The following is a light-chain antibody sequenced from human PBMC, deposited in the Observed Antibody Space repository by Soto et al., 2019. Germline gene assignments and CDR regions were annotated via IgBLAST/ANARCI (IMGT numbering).Light chain of an antibody. Sequence: QSVLTQPRSVSGSPGQSVTISCTGTSSDVGGYDYVSWSQHHPGKAPKLMIYDVNKRPSGVPDRFSGSKSGNTASLTISGLQAEDEADYYCCSYAGTYTLIFGGGTKLTVL. V-gene: IGLV2-11*01. CDR1: SSDVGGYDY. J-gene: IGLJ2*01. CDR2: DVN. CDR3: CSYAGTYTLI.